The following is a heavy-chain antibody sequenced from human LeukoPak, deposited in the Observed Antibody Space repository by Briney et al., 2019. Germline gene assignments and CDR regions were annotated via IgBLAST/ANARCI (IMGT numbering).Heavy chain of an antibody. V-gene: IGHV4-4*09. CDR2: IYTSGST. Sequence: SETLSLTCTVSGASIRTYYWSWIRQPPGKGLEWIGYIYTSGSTNYNPSLKSRVTMSLDTSDTQFSLKLSSVTAADTAVYYCARGDFYRYYFDYWGQGTLVTVSS. CDR3: ARGDFYRYYFDY. CDR1: GASIRTYY. D-gene: IGHD2/OR15-2a*01. J-gene: IGHJ4*02.